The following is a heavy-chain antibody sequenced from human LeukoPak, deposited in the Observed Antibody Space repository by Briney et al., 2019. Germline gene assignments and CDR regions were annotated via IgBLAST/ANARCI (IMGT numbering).Heavy chain of an antibody. CDR2: ISWDVTTT. CDR1: GFTFDDYA. CDR3: ARDGRTGSGWQYYFDY. D-gene: IGHD6-19*01. Sequence: GGSLRLSCAASGFTFDDYAMHWVRQAPGKGLEWVSLISWDVTTTFYADSVKGRFTISRDNSKNSLYLQMNSLRAEDTAVYYCARDGRTGSGWQYYFDYWGQGTLVTVSS. V-gene: IGHV3-43D*03. J-gene: IGHJ4*02.